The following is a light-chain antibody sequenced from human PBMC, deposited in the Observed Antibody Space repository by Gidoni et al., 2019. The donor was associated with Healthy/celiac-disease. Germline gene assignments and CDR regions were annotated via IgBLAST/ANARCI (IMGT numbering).Light chain of an antibody. J-gene: IGKJ3*01. V-gene: IGKV1-9*01. CDR1: QGISSY. Sequence: DIQLTQSPSFRSASVGDRVTITCRASQGISSYLAWYQQKPGKAPKLLIYAASTLQSGVPSRFSGSGSGTEFTLTISSLQPEDFATYYCQQLNSYIFTFGPGTKVDIK. CDR3: QQLNSYIFT. CDR2: AAS.